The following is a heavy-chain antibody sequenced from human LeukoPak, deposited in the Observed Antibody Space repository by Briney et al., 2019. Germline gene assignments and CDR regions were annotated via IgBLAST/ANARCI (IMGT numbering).Heavy chain of an antibody. Sequence: ASVKVSCKTSGYTFTSFHINWVRQATGQGLEWMGWMNPNSGYTGYAQKFQGRVTITRDTSISTAYMELSSLRSEDTAVYYCARVAGSIDYWGQGTLVTVSS. D-gene: IGHD6-19*01. J-gene: IGHJ4*02. CDR3: ARVAGSIDY. CDR2: MNPNSGYT. V-gene: IGHV1-8*03. CDR1: GYTFTSFH.